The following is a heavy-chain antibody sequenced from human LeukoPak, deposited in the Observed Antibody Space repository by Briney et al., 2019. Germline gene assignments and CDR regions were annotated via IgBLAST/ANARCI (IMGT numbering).Heavy chain of an antibody. V-gene: IGHV3-7*01. CDR2: IKEDGSQK. CDR1: LGSHW. CDR3: TRDQT. Sequence: GGSLRLSCVGALGSHWMGWVRQAPGKGLEWVANIKEDGSQKYYMDSVKGRFTISRDNAKSSLFLQMNNLRFEDTAVYYCTRDQTWGQGTLVTVSS. J-gene: IGHJ4*02.